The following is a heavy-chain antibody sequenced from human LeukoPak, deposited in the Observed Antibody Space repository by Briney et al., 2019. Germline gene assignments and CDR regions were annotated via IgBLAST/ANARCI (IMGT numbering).Heavy chain of an antibody. CDR3: ARVQWSSGWNSYFDY. J-gene: IGHJ4*02. CDR2: ISSSGNTI. V-gene: IGHV3-48*03. D-gene: IGHD6-19*01. Sequence: GGSLRLSCAASGLTFSSYDMSWVRQAPGKGLEWVSYISSSGNTIYYADSVKGRFTISRDNAKNSLYLQMYRLRAEDNAVYYCARVQWSSGWNSYFDYWGQGTLVTVSS. CDR1: GLTFSSYD.